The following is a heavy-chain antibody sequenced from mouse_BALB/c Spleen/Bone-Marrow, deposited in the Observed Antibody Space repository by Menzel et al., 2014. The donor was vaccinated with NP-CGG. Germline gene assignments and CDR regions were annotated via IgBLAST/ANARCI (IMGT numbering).Heavy chain of an antibody. V-gene: IGHV2-9*02. CDR2: IWAGGST. Sequence: VQGVESGPGLVAPSQSLSITCTVSGFSLXSYGVHWVRQPPGKGLEWLGVIWAGGSTNYNSALMSRLSISKDNSKSQVFLKMNSLQTDDTAMYYCARSSSPYYYAMDYWGQGTSVTVSS. J-gene: IGHJ4*01. D-gene: IGHD1-1*01. CDR1: GFSLXSYG. CDR3: ARSSSPYYYAMDY.